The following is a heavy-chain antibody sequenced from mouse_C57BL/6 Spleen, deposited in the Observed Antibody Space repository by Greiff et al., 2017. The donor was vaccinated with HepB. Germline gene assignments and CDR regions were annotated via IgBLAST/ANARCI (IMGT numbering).Heavy chain of an antibody. V-gene: IGHV1-55*01. Sequence: QVQLQQPGAELVKPGASVKMSCKASGYTFTSYWITWVKQRPGQGLEWIGDIYPGSGSTNYNEKFKSKATLTVDTSSSTAYMQLSSLTSEDSAVYYCARGSSMGTEAWFAYWGQGTLVTVSA. CDR1: GYTFTSYW. D-gene: IGHD2-14*01. CDR2: IYPGSGST. CDR3: ARGSSMGTEAWFAY. J-gene: IGHJ3*01.